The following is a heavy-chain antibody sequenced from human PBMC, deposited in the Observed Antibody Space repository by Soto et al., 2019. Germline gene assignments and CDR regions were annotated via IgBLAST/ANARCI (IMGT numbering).Heavy chain of an antibody. Sequence: PGGSLRLSCAASGFTFSSYAMSWVRQAPGKGLEWVSAISGSGGSTYYADSVKGRFTISRDNSKNTLYLQMNSLRAEDTAVYYCAKWYSSSWYAPRKGDYGMDVWRQGTTVTVSS. D-gene: IGHD6-13*01. CDR3: AKWYSSSWYAPRKGDYGMDV. V-gene: IGHV3-23*01. CDR2: ISGSGGST. J-gene: IGHJ6*02. CDR1: GFTFSSYA.